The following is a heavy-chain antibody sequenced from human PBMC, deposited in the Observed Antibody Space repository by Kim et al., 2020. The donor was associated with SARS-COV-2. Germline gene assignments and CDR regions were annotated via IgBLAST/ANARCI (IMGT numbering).Heavy chain of an antibody. J-gene: IGHJ6*02. CDR2: ISGSGGST. D-gene: IGHD5-12*01. CDR3: AKDLGRGEWLGNYYYGMDV. V-gene: IGHV3-23*01. Sequence: GGSLRLSCAASGFTFSSYAMSWVRQAPGKGLECVSAISGSGGSTYYADSVKGRFTISRDNSKNTLYLQMNSLRAEDTAVYYCAKDLGRGEWLGNYYYGMDVWGQGATVTVSS. CDR1: GFTFSSYA.